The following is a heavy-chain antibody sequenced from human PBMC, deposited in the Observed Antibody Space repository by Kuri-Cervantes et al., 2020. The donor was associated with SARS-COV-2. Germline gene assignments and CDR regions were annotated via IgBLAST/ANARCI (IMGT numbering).Heavy chain of an antibody. D-gene: IGHD2-2*02. CDR3: ARDFRGNCSSTSCYTQYYYYYMDV. V-gene: IGHV1-2*02. J-gene: IGHJ6*03. CDR1: GYTFTSYG. Sequence: SVKVSCKASGYTFTSYGISWVRQAPGQGLEWMGWINPNSGGTNYAQKFQGRVTMTRDTSISTAYMELSRLRSDDTAVYYCARDFRGNCSSTSCYTQYYYYYMDVWGKGTTVTVSS. CDR2: INPNSGGT.